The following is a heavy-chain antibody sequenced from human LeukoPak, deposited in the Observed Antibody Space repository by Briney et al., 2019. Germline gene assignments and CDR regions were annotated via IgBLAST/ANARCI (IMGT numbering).Heavy chain of an antibody. V-gene: IGHV1-2*02. CDR3: APLEFSVNTTCSSTSCSHDY. Sequence: ASVKVSCKASGYTFTGYYMHWVRQAPGQGLEWMGWINPNSGGTNYAQKFQGRVTMTRDTSIITAYLELSRLRSDDTAVYYRAPLEFSVNTTCSSTSCSHDYWGQGTLVTVSS. D-gene: IGHD2-2*01. CDR2: INPNSGGT. J-gene: IGHJ4*02. CDR1: GYTFTGYY.